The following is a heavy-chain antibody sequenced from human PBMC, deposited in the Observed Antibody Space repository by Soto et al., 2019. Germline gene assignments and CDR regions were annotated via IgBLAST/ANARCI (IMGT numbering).Heavy chain of an antibody. V-gene: IGHV4-31*03. D-gene: IGHD5-18*01. CDR1: GGSINSGGYC. CDR3: SRGILV. Sequence: QVQLQESGPGLVKPSQTLSLTCTVSGGSINSGGYCWSWIRQPPGKGLDWIGCISYGGSTTYNPSLKSRVILSVDTSKNQFPMKLTSVTAEDMAVYYCSRGILVWGQGALITVSS. CDR2: ISYGGST. J-gene: IGHJ4*02.